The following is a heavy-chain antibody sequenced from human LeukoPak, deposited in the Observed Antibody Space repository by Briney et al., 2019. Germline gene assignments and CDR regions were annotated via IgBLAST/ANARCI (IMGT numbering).Heavy chain of an antibody. Sequence: SETLSLTCTVSGYSISSGYYWGWIRQPPGKGLEWIGSIYHSGSTYYNPSLKSRVTISVDTSKNQFSLKLSSVTAADTAVYYCARVTSGSYGRLGYWGQGTLVTVSS. J-gene: IGHJ4*02. D-gene: IGHD3-16*01. V-gene: IGHV4-38-2*02. CDR2: IYHSGST. CDR3: ARVTSGSYGRLGY. CDR1: GYSISSGYY.